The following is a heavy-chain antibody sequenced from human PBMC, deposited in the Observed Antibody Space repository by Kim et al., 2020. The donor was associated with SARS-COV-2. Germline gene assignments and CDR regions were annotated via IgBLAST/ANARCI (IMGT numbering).Heavy chain of an antibody. CDR1: GYTFTSYA. J-gene: IGHJ6*02. V-gene: IGHV1-3*01. D-gene: IGHD3-22*01. Sequence: ASVKVSCKASGYTFTSYAMHWVRQAPGQRLEWMGWINAGNGNTKYSQKFQGRVTITRDTSASTAYMELSSLRSEDTAVYYCARDPKYYYDSSDKKNYHCYYGMDVLGQGTTVTVSS. CDR3: ARDPKYYYDSSDKKNYHCYYGMDV. CDR2: INAGNGNT.